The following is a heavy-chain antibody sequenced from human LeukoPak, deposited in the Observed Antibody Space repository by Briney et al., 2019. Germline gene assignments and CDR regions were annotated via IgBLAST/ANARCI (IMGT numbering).Heavy chain of an antibody. D-gene: IGHD2-15*01. CDR1: GYTFTTFG. CDR2: INIYNGNT. V-gene: IGHV1-18*01. CDR3: ARLGSDCGGGNCY. J-gene: IGHJ4*02. Sequence: ASVKVSCKASGYTFTTFGITWVRQAPGQGLEWMGWINIYNGNTNYAQNLQGRVTMTTDTSTSTAYMELRSLTSDDTAVYYCARLGSDCGGGNCYWGQGTLVTVSS.